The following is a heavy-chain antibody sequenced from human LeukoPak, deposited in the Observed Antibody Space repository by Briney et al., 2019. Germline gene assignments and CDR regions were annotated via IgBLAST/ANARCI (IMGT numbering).Heavy chain of an antibody. Sequence: GGSLRLSCAASGLIFKSYGMKWVRQAPGKGLEWVAVISYDGVNSYYADSVKGRFTISRDNSKNTLYLQMNSLRAEDTAVYYCAKDLIAVAGYFDYWGQGTLVTVSS. CDR1: GLIFKSYG. CDR2: ISYDGVNS. D-gene: IGHD6-19*01. V-gene: IGHV3-30*18. CDR3: AKDLIAVAGYFDY. J-gene: IGHJ4*02.